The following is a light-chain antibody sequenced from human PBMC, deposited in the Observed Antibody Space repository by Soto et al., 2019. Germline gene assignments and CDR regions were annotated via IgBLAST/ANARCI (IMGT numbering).Light chain of an antibody. Sequence: EIVLTQSPGTLSLSPGEGAALSCRASQSVSGSYLAWYQQKPGQAPRLLIYGASSRATGIPDRFSGSGSGTDFTLTVSRLEPEDFAVYFCQQYGSSPYTFGQGTKLVIK. CDR1: QSVSGSY. V-gene: IGKV3-20*01. CDR3: QQYGSSPYT. CDR2: GAS. J-gene: IGKJ2*01.